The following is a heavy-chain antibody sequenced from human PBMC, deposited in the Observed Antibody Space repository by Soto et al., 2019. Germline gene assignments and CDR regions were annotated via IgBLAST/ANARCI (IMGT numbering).Heavy chain of an antibody. V-gene: IGHV3-33*01. Sequence: QVQLVESGGGVVQPGRSLRLSCAASGFTFSSYGMHWVRQAPGKGLEWVAVIWYDGSNKYYADSVKGRFTISRDNSKNTRYLQMSSRRVDDTAVCYYARDRYGRGYYDLDYWGQGALVTVSS. J-gene: IGHJ4*02. D-gene: IGHD1-26*01. CDR3: ARDRYGRGYYDLDY. CDR1: GFTFSSYG. CDR2: IWYDGSNK.